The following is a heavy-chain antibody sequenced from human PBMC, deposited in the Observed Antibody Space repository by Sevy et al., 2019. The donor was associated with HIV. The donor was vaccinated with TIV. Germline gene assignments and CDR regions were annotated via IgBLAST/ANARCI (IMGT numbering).Heavy chain of an antibody. V-gene: IGHV3-30*03. Sequence: GGSLRLSCAGSGFNFDDYVMSWVRQAPGKGLEWVAIISFDGRNEHYAGSVKGRFTISRDNSKKTVYLQMTNLRSEDAAVYYCARDHCTDGVCFRSGYFDYWGQGTLVTVSS. J-gene: IGHJ4*01. D-gene: IGHD2-8*01. CDR1: GFNFDDYV. CDR3: ARDHCTDGVCFRSGYFDY. CDR2: ISFDGRNE.